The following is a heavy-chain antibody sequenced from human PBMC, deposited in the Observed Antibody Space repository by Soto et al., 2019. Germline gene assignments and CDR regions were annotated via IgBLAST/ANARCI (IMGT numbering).Heavy chain of an antibody. J-gene: IGHJ4*02. CDR2: ISSSSSYI. Sequence: GGSLRLSCAASGFTFSSYSMNWVRQAPGKGLEWVSSISSSSSYIYYADSVKGRFTISRDNAKNSLYLQMNSLRAEDTAVYYCARDQIAVAGIRYFDYWGQGTLVTVSS. V-gene: IGHV3-21*01. D-gene: IGHD6-19*01. CDR1: GFTFSSYS. CDR3: ARDQIAVAGIRYFDY.